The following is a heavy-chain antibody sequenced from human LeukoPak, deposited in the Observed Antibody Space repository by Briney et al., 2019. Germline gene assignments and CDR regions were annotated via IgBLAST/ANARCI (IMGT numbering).Heavy chain of an antibody. Sequence: SETLSLICSVSGDSISMHYWSWIRQPPGKGLEWIGYIDHTGSTNYNPSLKSRVTISVDTSKNQFSLKLSSVTAADTAVYYCATDSSGFMPLPPDYWGQGTLVTVSS. V-gene: IGHV4-59*11. CDR1: GDSISMHY. D-gene: IGHD3-22*01. J-gene: IGHJ4*02. CDR3: ATDSSGFMPLPPDY. CDR2: IDHTGST.